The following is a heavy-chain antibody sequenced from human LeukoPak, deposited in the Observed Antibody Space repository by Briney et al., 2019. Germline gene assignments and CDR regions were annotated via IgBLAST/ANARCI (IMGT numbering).Heavy chain of an antibody. J-gene: IGHJ4*02. D-gene: IGHD3-10*01. Sequence: SETLSLTCTVSGGSISSNTYYWSWVRQPPGKGLEWIGEINHSGSTNYNPSLKSRVTISVDTSKNQFSLKLSSVTAADTAVYYCARSITFGGYGSGSYNYWGQGTLVTVSS. CDR3: ARSITFGGYGSGSYNY. V-gene: IGHV4-39*07. CDR2: INHSGST. CDR1: GGSISSNTYY.